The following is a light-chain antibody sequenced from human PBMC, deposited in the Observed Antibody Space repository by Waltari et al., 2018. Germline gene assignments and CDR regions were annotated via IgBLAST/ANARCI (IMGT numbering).Light chain of an antibody. CDR2: EAS. J-gene: IGKJ2*01. CDR1: QGISSW. Sequence: DIQMTQSPSTLSVSVGVRVPITSPASQGISSWVAWYQQKPGKAPKLLCYEASSLESGVPSRFSGSGSGTEFTLTISSLHPDDFATYYCQHYNSYSDTFGQGTKLEI. V-gene: IGKV1-5*03. CDR3: QHYNSYSDT.